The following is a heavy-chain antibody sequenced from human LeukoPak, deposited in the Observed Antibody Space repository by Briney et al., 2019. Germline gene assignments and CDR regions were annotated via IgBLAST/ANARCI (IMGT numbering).Heavy chain of an antibody. Sequence: KPSETLSLTCTVSGGSISSSSYYWGWIRQPPGKGLEWIGSIYYSGSTYYNPSLKSRVTISVDTSKNQFSLKLSSVTAADTAVYYCARRVPRGPLNWFDPWGQGTLVTVSS. J-gene: IGHJ5*02. CDR2: IYYSGST. V-gene: IGHV4-39*01. CDR3: ARRVPRGPLNWFDP. CDR1: GGSISSSSYY. D-gene: IGHD2-2*01.